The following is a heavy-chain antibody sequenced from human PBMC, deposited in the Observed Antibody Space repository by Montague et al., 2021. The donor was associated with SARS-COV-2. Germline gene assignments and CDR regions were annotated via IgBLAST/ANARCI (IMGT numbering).Heavy chain of an antibody. Sequence: SETLSLTCTVSGGSITSYYWTWIRQHPGKGLEWVGRIYYSGSTNYNPSLKSRVTISVDTSKNQFSLKLSSVTAADTAVYYCARTGLGAYDILTGYTVNAFDMWGQGTKVTVSS. CDR2: IYYSGST. J-gene: IGHJ3*02. CDR1: GGSITSYY. CDR3: ARTGLGAYDILTGYTVNAFDM. V-gene: IGHV4-59*01. D-gene: IGHD3-9*01.